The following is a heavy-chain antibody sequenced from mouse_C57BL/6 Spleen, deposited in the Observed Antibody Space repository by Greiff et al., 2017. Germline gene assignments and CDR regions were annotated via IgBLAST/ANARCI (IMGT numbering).Heavy chain of an antibody. CDR1: GYTFTSYW. CDR3: ANYGYGALDY. D-gene: IGHD2-2*01. Sequence: QVQLQQSGPELVKPGASVTLSCKASGYTFTSYWMHWVKQRPGQGLEWIGMIHPNSGSTNYNEKFKSKTTLTVDKSSSTVYMQLSSLTSEDSAVYYCANYGYGALDYWGQGTSVTVSS. J-gene: IGHJ4*01. V-gene: IGHV1-64*01. CDR2: IHPNSGST.